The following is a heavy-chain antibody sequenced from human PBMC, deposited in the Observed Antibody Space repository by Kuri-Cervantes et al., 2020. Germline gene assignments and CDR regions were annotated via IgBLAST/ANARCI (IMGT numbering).Heavy chain of an antibody. J-gene: IGHJ4*02. CDR1: GFTFSSYS. Sequence: GESLKISCAASGFTFSSYSMNWVRQAPGKGLEWVAFIRYDGSNKYYADSVKGRFTISRDNSKNTLYLQMNSLRAEDTAVYYCARDSGTNSGSYGDGAFDIWGQGTLVTVSS. CDR3: ARDSGTNSGSYGDGAFDI. CDR2: IRYDGSNK. V-gene: IGHV3-30*02. D-gene: IGHD1-26*01.